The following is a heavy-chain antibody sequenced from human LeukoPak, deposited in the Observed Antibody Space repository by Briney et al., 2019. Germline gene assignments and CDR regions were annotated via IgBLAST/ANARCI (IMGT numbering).Heavy chain of an antibody. CDR2: IWYDGSNK. V-gene: IGHV3-33*08. J-gene: IGHJ4*02. Sequence: GGSLRLSCAASGFTFSNYAMHWVRQAPGKGLEWVAVIWYDGSNKYYADSVKGRFTISRDNSKNTLYLQMNSLRAEDTAVYYCARARSSSCDYWGQGTLVTVSS. CDR3: ARARSSSCDY. CDR1: GFTFSNYA. D-gene: IGHD6-13*01.